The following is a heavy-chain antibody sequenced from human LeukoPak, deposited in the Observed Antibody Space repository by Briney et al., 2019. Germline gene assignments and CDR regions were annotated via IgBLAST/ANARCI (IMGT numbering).Heavy chain of an antibody. CDR3: AKDLGKWELLSAFDI. D-gene: IGHD1-26*01. CDR2: ISGSGGST. CDR1: GFTFSSYA. J-gene: IGHJ3*02. V-gene: IGHV3-23*01. Sequence: GGSLRLSCAASGFTFSSYAMSWVRQAPGKGLEWVSAISGSGGSTYYADSEKGRFTISRDNSKNTLYLQMNSLRAEDTAVYYCAKDLGKWELLSAFDIWGQGTMVTVSS.